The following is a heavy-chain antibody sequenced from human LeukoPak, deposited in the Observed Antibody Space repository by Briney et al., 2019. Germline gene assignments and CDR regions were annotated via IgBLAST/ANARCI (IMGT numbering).Heavy chain of an antibody. J-gene: IGHJ6*02. V-gene: IGHV4-39*07. CDR3: ARLTSYTGMDV. Sequence: PSETLSLTCTVSGGSISSSSYYWGWIRQPPGKGLEWIGSIYYSGSTNYNPSLKSRVTISVDTSKNQFSLKLSSVTAADTAVYYCARLTSYTGMDVWGQGTTVTVSS. CDR2: IYYSGST. D-gene: IGHD3-16*01. CDR1: GGSISSSSYY.